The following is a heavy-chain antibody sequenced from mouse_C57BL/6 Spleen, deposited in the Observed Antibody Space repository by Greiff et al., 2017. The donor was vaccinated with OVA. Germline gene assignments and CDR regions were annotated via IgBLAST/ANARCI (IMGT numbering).Heavy chain of an antibody. CDR3: ARGGRGAMDY. D-gene: IGHD1-1*01. CDR1: GYTFTDYN. CDR2: INPNTGGT. Sequence: VQLQQSGPELVKPGASVKIPCKASGYTFTDYNMDWVKQSHGKSLEWIGDINPNTGGTIYNQKFKSKATLTVDKSSSTAYMELRSLTSEDTAVYYCARGGRGAMDYWGQGTSVTVSS. V-gene: IGHV1-18*01. J-gene: IGHJ4*01.